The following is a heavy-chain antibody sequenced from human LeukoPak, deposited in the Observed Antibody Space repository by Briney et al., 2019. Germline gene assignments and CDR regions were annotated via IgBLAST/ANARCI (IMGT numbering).Heavy chain of an antibody. CDR3: AKDSRYFDLCWRCDYYYGMDV. D-gene: IGHD3-9*01. J-gene: IGHJ6*02. V-gene: IGHV3-23*01. Sequence: GGSLRLSCAASGFTFSSYAMSWVRQAPGKGLEWVSAISGSGGSTYYADSVKGRFTISRDNSKNTLYLQMNSLRAEDTAVYYCAKDSRYFDLCWRCDYYYGMDVWGQGTTVTVYS. CDR2: ISGSGGST. CDR1: GFTFSSYA.